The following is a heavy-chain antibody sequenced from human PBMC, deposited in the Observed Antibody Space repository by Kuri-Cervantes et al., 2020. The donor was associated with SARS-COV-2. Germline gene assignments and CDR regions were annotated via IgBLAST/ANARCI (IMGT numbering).Heavy chain of an antibody. CDR2: INSDGSST. D-gene: IGHD6-19*01. Sequence: GESLKISCAASGFTFSSYWMHWVRQAPGKGLVWVSRINSDGSSTSYADSVKGRFTISRDNAKNTLYLQMNSLRAEDTAVYYCARLTGWYQSDYWGQGTLVTVSS. CDR3: ARLTGWYQSDY. V-gene: IGHV3-74*01. CDR1: GFTFSSYW. J-gene: IGHJ4*02.